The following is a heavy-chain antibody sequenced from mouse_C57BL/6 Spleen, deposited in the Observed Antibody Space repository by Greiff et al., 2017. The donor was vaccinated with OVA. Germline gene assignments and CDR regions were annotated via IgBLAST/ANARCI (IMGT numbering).Heavy chain of an antibody. J-gene: IGHJ2*01. Sequence: QVQLQQPGAELVKPGASVKLSCKASGYTFTSYWMHWVKQRPGQGLEWIGMIHPNSGSTNYNEKFKSKATLTVDKSSSTAYMQLSSLTSEDSAVYYCEIYDGYSGYFDYWGQGTTLTVSS. CDR1: GYTFTSYW. CDR3: EIYDGYSGYFDY. CDR2: IHPNSGST. D-gene: IGHD2-3*01. V-gene: IGHV1-64*01.